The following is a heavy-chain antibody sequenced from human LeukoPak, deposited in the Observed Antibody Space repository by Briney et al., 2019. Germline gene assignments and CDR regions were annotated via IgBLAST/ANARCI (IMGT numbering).Heavy chain of an antibody. CDR2: IRYDETKT. V-gene: IGHV3-30*02. Sequence: PGGSLRLSCAASGFTFSSYSMNWVRQAPGKGLEWVAFIRYDETKTYFGDSVKGRFSISRDNSKNTVYLQMNSLRAEDTAMYYCAKSHLPNTYSGTYYCDYWGQGTLVTVSS. J-gene: IGHJ4*02. CDR3: AKSHLPNTYSGTYYCDY. D-gene: IGHD1-26*01. CDR1: GFTFSSYS.